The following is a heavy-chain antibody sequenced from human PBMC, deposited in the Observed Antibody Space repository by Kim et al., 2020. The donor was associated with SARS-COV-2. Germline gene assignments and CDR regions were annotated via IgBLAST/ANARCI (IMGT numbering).Heavy chain of an antibody. D-gene: IGHD1-26*01. CDR1: GFTFSGSA. V-gene: IGHV3-73*01. CDR3: TWTLYSGSPAEYSGMDV. CDR2: IRSKANSYAT. Sequence: GGSLRLSCAASGFTFSGSAMHWVRQASGKGLEWVGRIRSKANSYATAYAASVKGRFTISRDDSKNTAYLQMNSLKTEDTAVYYCTWTLYSGSPAEYSGMDVWGQGTTVTVSS. J-gene: IGHJ6*02.